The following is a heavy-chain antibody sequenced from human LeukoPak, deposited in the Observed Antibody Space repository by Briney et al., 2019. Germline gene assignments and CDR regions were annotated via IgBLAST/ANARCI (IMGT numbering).Heavy chain of an antibody. D-gene: IGHD7-27*01. V-gene: IGHV4-61*02. CDR2: IYTSGST. CDR1: GGSISSGSYY. CDR3: AGLGTTTGYYYMDV. Sequence: PSETLSLTCTVAGGSISSGSYYWSWIRQPAGKGLEWIGRIYTSGSTNYNPSLKSRVTISVDTSKNQFSPKLSSVTAADTAVYYCAGLGTTTGYYYMDVWGKGTTVTVSS. J-gene: IGHJ6*03.